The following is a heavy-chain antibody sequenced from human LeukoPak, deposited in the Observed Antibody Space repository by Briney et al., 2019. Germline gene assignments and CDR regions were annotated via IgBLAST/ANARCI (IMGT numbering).Heavy chain of an antibody. CDR2: ISGSGGST. J-gene: IGHJ4*02. CDR1: GFTFSSYA. V-gene: IGHV3-23*01. D-gene: IGHD6-13*01. Sequence: PGGSLRLSCAASGFTFSSYAMSWVRQAPGKGLEWVSAISGSGGSTYYADSVKGRFTISRDNSKNTLYLQMNSLRAEDTAVYYCAKVMSLRIVAADNFDYWGQGTLVTVSS. CDR3: AKVMSLRIVAADNFDY.